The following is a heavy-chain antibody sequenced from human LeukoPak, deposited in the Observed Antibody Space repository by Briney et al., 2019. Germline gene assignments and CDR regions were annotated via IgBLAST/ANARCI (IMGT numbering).Heavy chain of an antibody. V-gene: IGHV1-46*01. D-gene: IGHD3-22*01. CDR2: INPIGGST. J-gene: IGHJ4*02. Sequence: GASVKVSCKASGYTFTSYYMHWVRQAPGQGLEWMGIINPIGGSTSYAQKFQGRVTMTRDMSTSTVYMELSSLRSEDTAVYYCARDPWHYDSSGYYPKYYFDYWGQGTLVTVSS. CDR3: ARDPWHYDSSGYYPKYYFDY. CDR1: GYTFTSYY.